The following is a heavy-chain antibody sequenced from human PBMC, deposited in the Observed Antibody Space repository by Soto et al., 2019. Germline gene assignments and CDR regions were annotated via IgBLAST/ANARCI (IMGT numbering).Heavy chain of an antibody. CDR2: ITSSSSTI. CDR1: GFTFTSNS. Sequence: GGSLRLSCAASGFTFTSNSMNWVRQAPGKGLEWISYITSSSSTIYYADSVKGRFTISRDNAKNSLYLQINSLRDDDTAVYYCARGRVVTDYFDYWGQGALVTVSS. J-gene: IGHJ4*02. V-gene: IGHV3-48*02. D-gene: IGHD2-21*02. CDR3: ARGRVVTDYFDY.